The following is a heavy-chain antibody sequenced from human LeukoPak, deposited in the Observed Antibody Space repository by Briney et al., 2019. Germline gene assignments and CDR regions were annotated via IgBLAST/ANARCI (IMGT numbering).Heavy chain of an antibody. J-gene: IGHJ5*02. CDR2: IYPGDSDT. D-gene: IGHD2-2*01. CDR1: GYSFTSYW. V-gene: IGHV5-51*01. Sequence: GESLKISCKGSGYSFTSYWIGWVRQMPGKGLEWMGIIYPGDSDTRYSPSFQGQVTISADKSISTAYLQWSSLKASDTAMYYCARTSYPTTYIVVVPAAMDNWFDPWGQGTLVTVSS. CDR3: ARTSYPTTYIVVVPAAMDNWFDP.